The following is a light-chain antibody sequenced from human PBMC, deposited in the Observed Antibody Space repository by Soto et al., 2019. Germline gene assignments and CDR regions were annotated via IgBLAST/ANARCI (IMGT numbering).Light chain of an antibody. Sequence: EIVLTQSPATLSLSPGERATLSCRASQSISTYLAWYQVKPGQAPRLLIYDASSRATGVPARFSGSGSGTEFTLTINSLQPEDFAVYYCQQYNNWPRTFGQGTKVDIK. CDR2: DAS. CDR1: QSISTY. V-gene: IGKV3-11*01. CDR3: QQYNNWPRT. J-gene: IGKJ1*01.